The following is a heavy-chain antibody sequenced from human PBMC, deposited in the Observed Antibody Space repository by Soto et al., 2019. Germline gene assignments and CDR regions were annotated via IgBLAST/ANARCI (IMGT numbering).Heavy chain of an antibody. Sequence: QVHLVQSGAEVKKPGASVKVSCKSSGYAFTTNGITWVRQAPGQGLEWMGWISAHNGNTNYAQKLQGRVTVTRDTSTSTAYMELRRLRYDDTAVYYCARGRYGDYWGQGAVVTVSS. D-gene: IGHD1-1*01. J-gene: IGHJ4*02. CDR3: ARGRYGDY. CDR2: ISAHNGNT. CDR1: GYAFTTNG. V-gene: IGHV1-18*01.